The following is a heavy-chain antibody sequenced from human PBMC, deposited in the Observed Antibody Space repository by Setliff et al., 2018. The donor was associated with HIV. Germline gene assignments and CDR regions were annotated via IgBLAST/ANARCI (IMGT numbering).Heavy chain of an antibody. Sequence: PSETLSLTCTASGGSISSSSYYWDWIRQPPGKSLEWVGSIFYTGSTNYRPSLESRVIVSLDTSKNQFSLKLSSVTAADTAVYYCTRRDVTTGMDSWGPGILVTVS. D-gene: IGHD4-17*01. CDR2: IFYTGST. CDR3: TRRDVTTGMDS. CDR1: GGSISSSSYY. J-gene: IGHJ4*02. V-gene: IGHV4-39*01.